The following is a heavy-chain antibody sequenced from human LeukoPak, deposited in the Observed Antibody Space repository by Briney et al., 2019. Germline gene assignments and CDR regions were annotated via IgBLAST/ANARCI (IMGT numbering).Heavy chain of an antibody. CDR1: GGSFSGYY. V-gene: IGHV4-34*01. J-gene: IGHJ4*02. CDR2: INHSGST. D-gene: IGHD2-2*01. CDR3: ARGSTERKVVVPAAIRYFDY. Sequence: PSETLSLTCAVYGGSFSGYYWSWIRQPPGKGLEWIGEINHSGSTNYNPSLKSRVTISVDTSKNQFSLKLSSVTAADTAVYYCARGSTERKVVVPAAIRYFDYWGQGTLVTVSS.